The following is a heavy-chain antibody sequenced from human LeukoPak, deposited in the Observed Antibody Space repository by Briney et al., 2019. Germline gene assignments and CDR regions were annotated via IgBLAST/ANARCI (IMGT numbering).Heavy chain of an antibody. V-gene: IGHV3-43D*03. CDR3: AKAKAIVVAGPNDS. Sequence: TGGSLRLSCAASGFSFGDYAMHWVRQAPGKGLEWVSLITWDSSGSYYADSVKGRFTISRDNSKDSLYLQMNSLTPEDTAFYYCAKAKAIVVAGPNDSWGQGTLVTVSS. D-gene: IGHD2-15*01. J-gene: IGHJ4*02. CDR1: GFSFGDYA. CDR2: ITWDSSGS.